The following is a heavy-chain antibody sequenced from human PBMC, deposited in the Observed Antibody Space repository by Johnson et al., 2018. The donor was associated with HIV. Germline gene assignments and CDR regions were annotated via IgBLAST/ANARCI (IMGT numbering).Heavy chain of an antibody. CDR3: ARPSEPIYGGNSGMWWNAFDI. CDR1: GFIFSSYG. D-gene: IGHD4-23*01. CDR2: ISFDGRIK. Sequence: QVQLVESGGGVVQPGGSLRLSCAASGFIFSSYGMHWVRQAPGKGLEWVAVISFDGRIKYYADSVKGRFTISRDNSKNTLYLQINSLRPEDTALYYCARPSEPIYGGNSGMWWNAFDIWGQGTKVTVSS. V-gene: IGHV3-30*19. J-gene: IGHJ3*02.